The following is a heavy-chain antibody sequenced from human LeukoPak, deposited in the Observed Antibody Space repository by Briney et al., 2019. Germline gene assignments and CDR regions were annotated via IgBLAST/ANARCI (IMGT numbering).Heavy chain of an antibody. CDR2: IYYSGST. Sequence: SSETLSLTCSVSGGSISSGGYYWSWIRQHPGKGLELIGYIYYSGSTYYNPSLKSRVAISVDTSTNQFSLKLSSVTAADTAVYYCARTCGYTYGWYYFDYWGQGTLVTVSS. D-gene: IGHD5-18*01. V-gene: IGHV4-31*03. J-gene: IGHJ4*02. CDR3: ARTCGYTYGWYYFDY. CDR1: GGSISSGGYY.